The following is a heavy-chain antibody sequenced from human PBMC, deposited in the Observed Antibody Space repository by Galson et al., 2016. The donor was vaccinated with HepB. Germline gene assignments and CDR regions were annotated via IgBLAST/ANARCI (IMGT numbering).Heavy chain of an antibody. CDR3: ARVRGSNSLKGYGMDV. J-gene: IGHJ6*02. CDR1: GYTFINYY. CDR2: GNPRTGST. Sequence: SVKVSCKASGYTFINYYMHWVRQAPGQGLEWMGIGNPRTGSTSYAQKFQDRVTVTRDTSTSTVDMELSSLRSEDTAVYYCARVRGSNSLKGYGMDVWGQGTTVTVSS. V-gene: IGHV1-46*01. D-gene: IGHD3-10*01.